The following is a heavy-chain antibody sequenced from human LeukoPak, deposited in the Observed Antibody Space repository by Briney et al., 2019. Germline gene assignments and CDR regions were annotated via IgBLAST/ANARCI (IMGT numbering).Heavy chain of an antibody. CDR3: ARDRGDYDSSGYYGYFDY. V-gene: IGHV4-59*11. J-gene: IGHJ4*02. Sequence: SETLSLTCTVYGGSIRSHYWSWIRQPPGKGLEWIGYIYYSGSTNYNPSLKSRVTISVDTSKNQFSLKLSSVTAADTAVYYCARDRGDYDSSGYYGYFDYWGQGALVTVSS. CDR1: GGSIRSHY. D-gene: IGHD3-22*01. CDR2: IYYSGST.